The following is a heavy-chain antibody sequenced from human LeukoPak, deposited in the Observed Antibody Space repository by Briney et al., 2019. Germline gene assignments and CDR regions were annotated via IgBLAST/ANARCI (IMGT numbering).Heavy chain of an antibody. V-gene: IGHV3-72*01. J-gene: IGHJ5*02. CDR1: GFTVSSNY. D-gene: IGHD1-26*01. CDR2: TRNKANSYTT. Sequence: PGGSLRLSCAASGFTVSSNYMNWVRQAPGKGLEWVGRTRNKANSYTTEYAASVKGRFTISRDDPKNLLYLQMNSLKSEDTAVYYCGRSGRYRPSDLWGQGTLVTVSS. CDR3: GRSGRYRPSDL.